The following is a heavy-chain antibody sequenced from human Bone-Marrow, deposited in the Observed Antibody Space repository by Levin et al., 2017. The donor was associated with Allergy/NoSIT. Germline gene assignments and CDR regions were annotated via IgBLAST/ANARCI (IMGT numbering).Heavy chain of an antibody. J-gene: IGHJ4*02. V-gene: IGHV1-2*02. D-gene: IGHD3-10*01. Sequence: ASVKVSCKASGYRFAGYYIHWVRQAPGHGLEWMGWVNPRNGDTHYAQKFQGRVTMTRDTSINTASMEVSGLRSDDTAVYYCARGGTSWFFDSWGQGTLVVVSS. CDR3: ARGGTSWFFDS. CDR2: VNPRNGDT. CDR1: GYRFAGYY.